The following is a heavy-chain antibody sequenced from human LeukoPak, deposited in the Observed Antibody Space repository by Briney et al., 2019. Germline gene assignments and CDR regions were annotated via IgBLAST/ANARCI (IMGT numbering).Heavy chain of an antibody. CDR1: GFTFSSYA. Sequence: PGGSLTLSCAASGFTFSSYAISWGRQPPGKGLEWVSAISGSGGSTYYADSVKGRFTISRGNSKNTLYLQMNSLRAEDTAVYYCRDPFDYWGQGTLVTVSS. CDR2: ISGSGGST. V-gene: IGHV3-23*01. J-gene: IGHJ4*02. CDR3: RDPFDY.